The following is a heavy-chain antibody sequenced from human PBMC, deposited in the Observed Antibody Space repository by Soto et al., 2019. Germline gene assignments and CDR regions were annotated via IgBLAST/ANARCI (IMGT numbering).Heavy chain of an antibody. CDR1: GYTFTSYG. CDR3: ARDRDIVVVVAMFDY. CDR2: ISAYNGNT. J-gene: IGHJ4*02. V-gene: IGHV1-18*01. D-gene: IGHD2-15*01. Sequence: ASVKVSCKASGYTFTSYGISWVRQAPGQGLEWMGWISAYNGNTNYAQKLQGRVTMTTDTSTSTAYMELRSLRSDDTAAYYCARDRDIVVVVAMFDYWGQGTLVTVSS.